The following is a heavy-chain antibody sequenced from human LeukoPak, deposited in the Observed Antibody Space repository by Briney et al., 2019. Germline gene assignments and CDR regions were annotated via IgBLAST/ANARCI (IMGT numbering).Heavy chain of an antibody. J-gene: IGHJ6*03. D-gene: IGHD2-15*01. Sequence: GGSLRLSCDASGFTFSNYIMNWVRQAPGKGVEGVSYIRKSRRTKYYADSVKGRFTISRDNAKNSLFLQMNSLRAEDTAVYYCARVLRYCSGGNCYSGGLGYMDVWGKGTTVTISS. CDR1: GFTFSNYI. CDR2: IRKSRRTK. CDR3: ARVLRYCSGGNCYSGGLGYMDV. V-gene: IGHV3-48*04.